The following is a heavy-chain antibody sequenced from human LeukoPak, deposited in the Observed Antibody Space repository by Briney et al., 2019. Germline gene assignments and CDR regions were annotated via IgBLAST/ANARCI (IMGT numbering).Heavy chain of an antibody. V-gene: IGHV1-46*01. J-gene: IGHJ5*02. CDR1: GYTFTSYY. Sequence: ASVKVSCKASGYTFTSYYMHWVRQAPGQGLEWMGIINPSGGSTSYAQKFQGRVTMTTDTSTSTAYMELRSLRSDDTAVYFCAREGYYDSSGYLTFDPWGQGTLVTVSS. D-gene: IGHD3-22*01. CDR3: AREGYYDSSGYLTFDP. CDR2: INPSGGST.